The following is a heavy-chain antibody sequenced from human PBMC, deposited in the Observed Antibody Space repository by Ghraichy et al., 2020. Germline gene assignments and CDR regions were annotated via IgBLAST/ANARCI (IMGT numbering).Heavy chain of an antibody. CDR3: AREWRGAYQLLSVKSPYNWFDP. D-gene: IGHD1-7*01. CDR1: GGSISIYF. CDR2: FYTSGTT. Sequence: SETLSLTCTVSGGSISIYFWNWIRQPAGKGLEWIGRFYTSGTTNYNPSLKNRVTMSVDTSKNQLSLKLSSVTAADTAVYYCAREWRGAYQLLSVKSPYNWFDPWGQGTLVTVSS. J-gene: IGHJ5*02. V-gene: IGHV4-4*07.